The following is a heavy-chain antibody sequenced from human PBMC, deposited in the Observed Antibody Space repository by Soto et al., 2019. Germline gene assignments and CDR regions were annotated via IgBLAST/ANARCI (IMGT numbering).Heavy chain of an antibody. Sequence: PGGSLRLSCAASGFTFSSSAMSWVRQAPGKGLEWVSGISGSGGSTYYADSVKGRFTISRDNSKNTVFLQMVSLRAEDTAVYYCAKRVPVEKGSWGQGTLVTVSS. CDR3: AKRVPVEKGS. D-gene: IGHD1-1*01. V-gene: IGHV3-23*01. J-gene: IGHJ4*02. CDR1: GFTFSSSA. CDR2: ISGSGGST.